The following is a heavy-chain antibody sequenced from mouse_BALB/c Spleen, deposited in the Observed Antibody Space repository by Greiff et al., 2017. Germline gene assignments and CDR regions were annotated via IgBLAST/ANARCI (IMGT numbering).Heavy chain of an antibody. Sequence: EVKLVESGPRLVKPSQTLSLTCSVTGDSITSGYWNWIRKFPGNKLEYMGYISYSGSTYYNPSLKSRISITRDTSKNQYYLQLNSVTTEDTATYYCARYGYDAMDYWGQGTSVTVSS. CDR2: ISYSGST. J-gene: IGHJ4*01. V-gene: IGHV3-8*02. CDR3: ARYGYDAMDY. CDR1: GDSITSGY.